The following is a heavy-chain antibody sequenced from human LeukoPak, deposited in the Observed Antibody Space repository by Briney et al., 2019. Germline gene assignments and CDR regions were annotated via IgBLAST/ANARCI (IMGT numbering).Heavy chain of an antibody. V-gene: IGHV5-51*01. D-gene: IGHD3-3*01. CDR3: ARQNDFRLDY. J-gene: IGHJ4*02. CDR1: GYTFSSYW. Sequence: GESLRISRKGSGYTFSSYWIGWVRQMPGKGLEWMGIIYPGDSDTRYSPSLQGQVTISVDTSIGTAYLQWSSLKASDTAIYYCARQNDFRLDYWGQGTLVTVSS. CDR2: IYPGDSDT.